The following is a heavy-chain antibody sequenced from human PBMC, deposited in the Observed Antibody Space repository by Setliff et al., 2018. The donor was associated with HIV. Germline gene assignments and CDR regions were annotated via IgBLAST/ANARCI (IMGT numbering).Heavy chain of an antibody. J-gene: IGHJ4*02. Sequence: GGSLRFSCAASGFTFISYAMHWVRQAPGKGLEWVAVISYDGSNKYYADSVKGRFTISKDNSRNRLYLQMNSLRAEDTAVYYCARAYNVYDYRFDSSGYDYWGQGTLVTVS. CDR2: ISYDGSNK. CDR3: ARAYNVYDYRFDSSGYDY. CDR1: GFTFISYA. V-gene: IGHV3-30*04. D-gene: IGHD3-22*01.